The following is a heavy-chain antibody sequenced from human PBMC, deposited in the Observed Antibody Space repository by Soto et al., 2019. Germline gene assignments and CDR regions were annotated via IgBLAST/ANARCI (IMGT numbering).Heavy chain of an antibody. CDR3: AKGGKWLVDPIDY. CDR2: ISYDGSSR. J-gene: IGHJ4*02. Sequence: GGSQRLSCAASGFTFGSYAIHWVRQAPGKGLEWVAVISYDGSSRYYADSVKGRFTISRDNSKNTLYLQMNSLRTEDTAVYYCAKGGKWLVDPIDYWGQGTLVTVSS. V-gene: IGHV3-30*18. CDR1: GFTFGSYA. D-gene: IGHD6-19*01.